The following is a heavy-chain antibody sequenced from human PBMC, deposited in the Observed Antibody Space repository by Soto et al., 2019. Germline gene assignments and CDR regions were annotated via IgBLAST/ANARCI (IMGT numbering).Heavy chain of an antibody. J-gene: IGHJ5*02. V-gene: IGHV2-5*01. CDR3: GHHSFYDFWSSGWFDP. CDR1: GFSLSTSRVG. CDR2: IYWNDDK. D-gene: IGHD3-3*01. Sequence: QITLKESGPTLVKPTQTLTLTCTFSGFSLSTSRVGVGWIRQPPGKALEWLALIYWNDDKRYSPSLKSRLTITKDTSKNQVVLIMTNMDPVDTATYYCGHHSFYDFWSSGWFDPLGQGTLVTVSS.